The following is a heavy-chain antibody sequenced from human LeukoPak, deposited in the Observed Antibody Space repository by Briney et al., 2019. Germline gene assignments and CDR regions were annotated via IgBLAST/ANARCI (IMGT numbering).Heavy chain of an antibody. CDR2: IMKDGGAK. V-gene: IGHV3-7*01. J-gene: IGHJ4*02. CDR1: GFTFTNYW. Sequence: GGSLRLSCAASGFTFTNYWMTWVRQAPGKGLEWVANIMKDGGAKQYVDSVKGRFTISRDNAKNSVYLQMDGLRAEDTAVYYCAKDLRRLRVVDFDCWGLGTLVTVSS. CDR3: AKDLRRLRVVDFDC. D-gene: IGHD2-15*01.